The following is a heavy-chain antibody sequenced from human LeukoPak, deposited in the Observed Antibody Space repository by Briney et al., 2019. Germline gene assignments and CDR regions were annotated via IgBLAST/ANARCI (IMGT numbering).Heavy chain of an antibody. V-gene: IGHV4-39*01. D-gene: IGHD3-22*01. J-gene: IGHJ5*02. CDR2: IYYSGST. Sequence: SETLSLTCTVSGGSISSSSYYWGWIRQPPGKGLGWVESIYYSGSTYYNPSLKSRVTISVDTSKNQFSLKLSSVTAADTAVYYCARTYYCDSSGAPRFGPWGQGTLVTVSS. CDR1: GGSISSSSYY. CDR3: ARTYYCDSSGAPRFGP.